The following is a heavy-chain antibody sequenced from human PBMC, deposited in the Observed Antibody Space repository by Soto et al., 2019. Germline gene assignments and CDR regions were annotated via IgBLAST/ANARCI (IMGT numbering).Heavy chain of an antibody. D-gene: IGHD5-18*01. V-gene: IGHV1-69*13. Sequence: SVKVSCKAFVGTFSSYAISWVRQAPGQGLEWMGGIIPIFGTANYAQKFQGRVTITADESTSTDYMELSSLRSEDKAVYYCAREKDSYVDYYFDYWGKGTLVTVSS. J-gene: IGHJ4*02. CDR2: IIPIFGTA. CDR3: AREKDSYVDYYFDY. CDR1: VGTFSSYA.